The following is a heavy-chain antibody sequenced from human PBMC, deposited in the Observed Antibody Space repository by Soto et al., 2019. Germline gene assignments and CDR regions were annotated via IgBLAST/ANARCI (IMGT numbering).Heavy chain of an antibody. V-gene: IGHV2-5*02. D-gene: IGHD2-2*01. CDR1: GFSLSTSGVG. CDR3: ARHAGSSDAFDI. CDR2: IYWDDDK. J-gene: IGHJ3*02. Sequence: QITLKESGPTLVKPTQTLTLTCTFSGFSLSTSGVGVGWIRQPPGKALEWLALIYWDDDKRYSPSLKSRLTIXKXXSKNQVVLTMTNMDPVDTATYYCARHAGSSDAFDIWGQGTMVTVSS.